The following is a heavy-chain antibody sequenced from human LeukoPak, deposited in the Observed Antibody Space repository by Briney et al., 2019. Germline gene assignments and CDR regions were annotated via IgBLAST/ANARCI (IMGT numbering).Heavy chain of an antibody. CDR2: ISSNGGST. CDR1: GFTFSSYA. Sequence: PGGSLRLSCAASGFTFSSYAMPWVRQAPGKGLEYVSAISSNGGSTYYANSVKGRFTISRDNSKNTLYLQMGSLRAEDMAVYYCARYSGYGMDVWGQGTTVTVSS. CDR3: ARYSGYGMDV. D-gene: IGHD1-26*01. V-gene: IGHV3-64*01. J-gene: IGHJ6*02.